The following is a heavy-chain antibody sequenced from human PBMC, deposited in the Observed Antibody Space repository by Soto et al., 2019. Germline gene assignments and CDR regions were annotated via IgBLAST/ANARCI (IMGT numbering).Heavy chain of an antibody. CDR2: INWNGGNT. V-gene: IGHV3-20*01. Sequence: GGSLRLSCAASGFTFDDYGMSWVRQAPGKGLEWVSGINWNGGNTAYADSVKGRFTISRDNAKNSLYLQMNSLRAEDTALYHCARNGGYYYYYMDVWGKGTTVTVSS. J-gene: IGHJ6*03. D-gene: IGHD3-16*01. CDR3: ARNGGYYYYYMDV. CDR1: GFTFDDYG.